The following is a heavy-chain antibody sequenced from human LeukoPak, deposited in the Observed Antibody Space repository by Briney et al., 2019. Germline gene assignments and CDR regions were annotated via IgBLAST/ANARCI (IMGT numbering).Heavy chain of an antibody. D-gene: IGHD1-26*01. CDR2: ISSSGSTI. V-gene: IGHV3-48*03. CDR3: ARAEWELLMDY. CDR1: GFTFSSYE. Sequence: GGSLRLSCAASGFTFSSYEMNWVRQAPGKGLEWVSYISSSGSTIYYADSVKGRFTISRDNAKNSLYLQMNSLRAEDTAVYYCARAEWELLMDYWGQGTLVTVSS. J-gene: IGHJ4*02.